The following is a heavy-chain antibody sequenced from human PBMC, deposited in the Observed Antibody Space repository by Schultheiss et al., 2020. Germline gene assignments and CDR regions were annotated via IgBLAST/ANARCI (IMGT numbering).Heavy chain of an antibody. V-gene: IGHV3-30*18. Sequence: GGSLRLSCAASGFTFSSYGMHWVRQAPGKGLEWVAVISYDGSNKYYADSVKGRFTISRDNSKNTLYLQMNSLRAEDTAVYYCAKGPPMVTSYYGLDVWGQGTTVTVSS. CDR2: ISYDGSNK. CDR3: AKGPPMVTSYYGLDV. CDR1: GFTFSSYG. J-gene: IGHJ6*02. D-gene: IGHD4-17*01.